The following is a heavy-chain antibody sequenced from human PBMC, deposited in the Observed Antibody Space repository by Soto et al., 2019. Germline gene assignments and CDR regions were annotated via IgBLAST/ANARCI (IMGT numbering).Heavy chain of an antibody. V-gene: IGHV1-69*04. CDR1: GGTFSSYT. J-gene: IGHJ6*03. CDR3: AREAYYDFWSGYYDLRKGGYYYYYYMDV. D-gene: IGHD3-3*01. CDR2: IIPILGIA. Sequence: GASVKVSCKASGGTFSSYTISWVRQAPGQGLEWMGRIIPILGIANYAQKFQGRVTITADKSTSTAYMELSSPRSEDTAVYYCAREAYYDFWSGYYDLRKGGYYYYYYMDVWGKGTTVTVS.